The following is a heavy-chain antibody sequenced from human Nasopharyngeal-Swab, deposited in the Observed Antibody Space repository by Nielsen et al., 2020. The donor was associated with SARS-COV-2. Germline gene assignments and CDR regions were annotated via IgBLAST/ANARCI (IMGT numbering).Heavy chain of an antibody. CDR3: ARAYYDILTGRGHDAFDI. J-gene: IGHJ3*02. V-gene: IGHV1-18*01. Sequence: ASVKVSCKASGYTFTSYGISWVRQAPGQGLEWMGWISAYNGNTNYAQKLQGRVTMTTDTSTSTAYIELRSLRSDDTAVYYCARAYYDILTGRGHDAFDIWGQGTMVTVSS. D-gene: IGHD3-9*01. CDR2: ISAYNGNT. CDR1: GYTFTSYG.